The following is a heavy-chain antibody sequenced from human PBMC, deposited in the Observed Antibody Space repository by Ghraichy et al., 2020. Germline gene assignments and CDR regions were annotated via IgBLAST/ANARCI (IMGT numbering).Heavy chain of an antibody. D-gene: IGHD2-15*01. CDR2: INPTGDST. CDR3: ARDGCSGGGCYGYYYGMDV. J-gene: IGHJ6*02. V-gene: IGHV1-46*01. Sequence: ASVKVSCKASGYNFITYYMHWVRQAPGQGLEWMGMINPTGDSTTYPQKFQGRVAMTRDTSTSTVYLELRSLGSEDTAVYYCARDGCSGGGCYGYYYGMDVWGQGTTVTVFS. CDR1: GYNFITYY.